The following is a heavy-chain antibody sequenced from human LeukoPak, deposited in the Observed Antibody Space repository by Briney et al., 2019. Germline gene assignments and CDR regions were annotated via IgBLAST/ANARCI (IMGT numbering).Heavy chain of an antibody. D-gene: IGHD3-10*01. J-gene: IGHJ5*02. Sequence: GASVKVSCKASGYTFTGYFIHWVRQAPGQGLEWMGWINPKSGGTNYQQKFQDRVTMTRDTSITTAYMEMSRLRSDDTAVYYCARSMVGRGVMGNYFDPWGQGTLVTVSS. V-gene: IGHV1-2*02. CDR2: INPKSGGT. CDR3: ARSMVGRGVMGNYFDP. CDR1: GYTFTGYF.